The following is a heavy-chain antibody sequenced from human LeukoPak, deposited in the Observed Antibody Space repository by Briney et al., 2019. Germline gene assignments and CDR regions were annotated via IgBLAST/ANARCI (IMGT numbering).Heavy chain of an antibody. CDR2: IQYDGSNK. Sequence: GGSLRLSCAASGFTFSSYGMHWVRQAPGKGLEWVAFIQYDGSNKYYADSVKGRFTISRDNAKNSLYLQMNSLRAEDTAVYYCAREYSGFLAYWGQETLVTVSS. CDR1: GFTFSSYG. J-gene: IGHJ4*02. CDR3: AREYSGFLAY. D-gene: IGHD1-26*01. V-gene: IGHV3-30*02.